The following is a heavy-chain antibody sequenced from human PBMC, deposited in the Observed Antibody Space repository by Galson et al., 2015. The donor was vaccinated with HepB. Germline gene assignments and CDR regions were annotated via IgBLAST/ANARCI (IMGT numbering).Heavy chain of an antibody. V-gene: IGHV5-51*01. D-gene: IGHD3-22*01. CDR3: ARLLRPYYYDSGCYKYDYYFGMDV. Sequence: QSGAEVKNPGEPLKISCKGSGYGFANYWIAWVRQMPGKGLEWMGIIYPGDSEIRYSLSFQGYITISADRSINTAYVQWSSLRASDTAMYYCARLLRPYYYDSGCYKYDYYFGMDVWGQGTTVTVSS. CDR2: IYPGDSEI. CDR1: GYGFANYW. J-gene: IGHJ6*02.